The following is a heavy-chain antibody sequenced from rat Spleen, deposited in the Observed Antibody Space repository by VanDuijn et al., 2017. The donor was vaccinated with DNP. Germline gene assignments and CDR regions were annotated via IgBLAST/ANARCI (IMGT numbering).Heavy chain of an antibody. Sequence: EVQLAESGGDLVQPGRSLKISCVVSRFIFNNYWMTWFRQVPGKGLEWVASINNRGGNTYYPDSVKGRFTISRDNAKSTLYLQMNSLRSEDTATYYCAIYFNRGDDWFAYWGQGTLVTVSS. CDR3: AIYFNRGDDWFAY. CDR1: RFIFNNYW. J-gene: IGHJ3*01. CDR2: INNRGGNT. D-gene: IGHD1-1*01. V-gene: IGHV5-31*01.